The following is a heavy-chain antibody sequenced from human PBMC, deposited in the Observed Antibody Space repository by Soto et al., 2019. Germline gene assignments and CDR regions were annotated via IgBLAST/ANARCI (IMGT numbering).Heavy chain of an antibody. D-gene: IGHD6-13*01. V-gene: IGHV3-33*01. Sequence: GGSLRLSCAASGFTFSSYGMHWVRQAPGKGLEWVAVIWYDGSNKYYADSVKGRFTISRDNSKNTLYLQMNSLRAEDTVVYYCAMSPYSSRRGVDVFDYRGQGTLVTVSS. J-gene: IGHJ4*02. CDR1: GFTFSSYG. CDR2: IWYDGSNK. CDR3: AMSPYSSRRGVDVFDY.